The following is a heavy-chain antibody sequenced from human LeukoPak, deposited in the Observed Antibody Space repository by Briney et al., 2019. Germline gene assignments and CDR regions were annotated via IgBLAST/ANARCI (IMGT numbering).Heavy chain of an antibody. CDR2: ISSSSSYI. CDR3: ARGELTYYDILTGYYMAPHLDY. CDR1: GGSISSGGYY. Sequence: ETLSLTCTVSGGSISSGGYYWSWVRQAPGKGLEWVSSISSSSSYIYYADSVKGRFTISRDNAKNSLYLQMNSLRAEDTAVYYCARGELTYYDILTGYYMAPHLDYWGQGTLVTVSS. D-gene: IGHD3-9*01. J-gene: IGHJ4*02. V-gene: IGHV3-21*01.